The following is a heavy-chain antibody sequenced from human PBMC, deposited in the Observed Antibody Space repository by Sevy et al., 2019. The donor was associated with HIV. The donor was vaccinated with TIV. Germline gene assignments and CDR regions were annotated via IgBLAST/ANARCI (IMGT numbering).Heavy chain of an antibody. CDR3: TRWSGSQSIFDY. J-gene: IGHJ4*02. CDR1: GFTFGDYA. Sequence: GGSLRLSCTASGFTFGDYAMSWVRQAPGKGLEWISFIKSKRYGGTTGYAASVKGRFTISRDDSKSIAYLQMNNLKTEDTAVYYCTRWSGSQSIFDYWGQGTLVTVSS. D-gene: IGHD1-26*01. V-gene: IGHV3-49*04. CDR2: IKSKRYGGTT.